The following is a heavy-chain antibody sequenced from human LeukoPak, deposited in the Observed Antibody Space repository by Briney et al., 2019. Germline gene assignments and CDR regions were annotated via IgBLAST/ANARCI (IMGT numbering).Heavy chain of an antibody. D-gene: IGHD3-10*01. J-gene: IGHJ3*02. CDR3: ARYYYGSGSYYNLEDAFDI. CDR1: GGSFSGYY. Sequence: SETLSLTCTVYGGSFSGYYWTWIRQPPGKGLEWIGEINHSGITNYNPSLKSRVTISIDTSKNHFSLKLSSVTAADTAVYYCARYYYGSGSYYNLEDAFDIWGQGTMVTVSS. CDR2: INHSGIT. V-gene: IGHV4-34*01.